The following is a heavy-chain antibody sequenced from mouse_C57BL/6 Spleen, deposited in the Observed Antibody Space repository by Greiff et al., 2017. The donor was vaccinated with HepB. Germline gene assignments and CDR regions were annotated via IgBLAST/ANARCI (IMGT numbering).Heavy chain of an antibody. J-gene: IGHJ3*01. V-gene: IGHV1-54*01. CDR3: ANYYGSSSPFAY. Sequence: VQLQQSGAELVRPGTSVKVSCKASGYAFTNYLIEWVKQRPGQGLEWIGVINPGSGGTNYNEKFKGKATLTADKASSTAYMQLSSLTSEDSAVYCCANYYGSSSPFAYWGQGTLVTVSA. D-gene: IGHD1-1*01. CDR2: INPGSGGT. CDR1: GYAFTNYL.